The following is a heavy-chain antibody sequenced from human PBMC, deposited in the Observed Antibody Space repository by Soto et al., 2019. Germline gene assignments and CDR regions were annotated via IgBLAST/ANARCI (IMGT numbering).Heavy chain of an antibody. CDR1: GFAFSNYE. V-gene: IGHV3-48*03. CDR3: ARESFSASPNFFDY. J-gene: IGHJ4*02. Sequence: GGSLILSCAASGFAFSNYEMNWVRQAPGKGLEWVSYISLSGSTIYYADSVKGRFTISRDDAKDSLYLEMDSLRADDTAVYYCARESFSASPNFFDYWGQGTLVTVSS. D-gene: IGHD1-26*01. CDR2: ISLSGSTI.